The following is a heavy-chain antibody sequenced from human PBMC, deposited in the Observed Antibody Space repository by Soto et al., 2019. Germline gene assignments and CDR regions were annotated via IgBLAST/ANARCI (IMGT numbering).Heavy chain of an antibody. CDR1: GGSISSGGYY. CDR3: AREPLYYYDSSGRPPEY. V-gene: IGHV4-31*03. J-gene: IGHJ4*02. Sequence: PSETLSLTCTVSGGSISSGGYYWSWIRQHPGKGLEWIGYIYYSGSTYYNPSLKSRVTISVDTSKNQFSLKLSSVTAADTAVYYCAREPLYYYDSSGRPPEYWGQGTLVTVSS. CDR2: IYYSGST. D-gene: IGHD3-22*01.